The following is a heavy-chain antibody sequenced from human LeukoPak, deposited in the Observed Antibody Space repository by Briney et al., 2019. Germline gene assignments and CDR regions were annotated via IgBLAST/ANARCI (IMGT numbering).Heavy chain of an antibody. Sequence: ASVKVSCKASGYTFTSSYINWVRQAPGQRLGWMGWISAYICRTNYAQKFQGRVTMTTDSSTSTAYMDLTSLRSDDTAVYYCARGGTYYPCIDYWGQGTLVTDSS. CDR2: ISAYICRT. CDR3: ARGGTYYPCIDY. V-gene: IGHV1-18*01. J-gene: IGHJ4*02. CDR1: GYTFTSSY. D-gene: IGHD1-26*01.